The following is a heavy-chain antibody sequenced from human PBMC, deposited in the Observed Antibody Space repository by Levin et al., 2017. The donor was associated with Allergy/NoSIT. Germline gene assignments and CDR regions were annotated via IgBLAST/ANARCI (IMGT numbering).Heavy chain of an antibody. Sequence: GGSLRLSCAASGFTFGSYGMSWVRQAPGKGLEWVSGISDVSGTTSYADSVKGRFTVSRDNSMNTLYLQMNRLRTDDTALYFCAKYRGRGWFGGPFDSWGQGTLVTVAS. CDR3: AKYRGRGWFGGPFDS. V-gene: IGHV3-23*01. CDR2: ISDVSGTT. J-gene: IGHJ4*02. D-gene: IGHD6-19*01. CDR1: GFTFGSYG.